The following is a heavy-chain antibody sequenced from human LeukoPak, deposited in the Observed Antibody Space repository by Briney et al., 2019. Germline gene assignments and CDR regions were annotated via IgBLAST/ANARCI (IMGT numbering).Heavy chain of an antibody. CDR3: ASLGVGSGDPEVDY. V-gene: IGHV4-31*03. Sequence: SETLSLTCTVSGGSISSGGYYWSWIRQHPGKGLEWIGYIYYSGSTYYNPSLKSRVTISVDTSKNQFSLKLSSVTAADTAVYYCASLGVGSGDPEVDYWGQGTLVTVSS. CDR1: GGSISSGGYY. D-gene: IGHD3-10*01. J-gene: IGHJ4*02. CDR2: IYYSGST.